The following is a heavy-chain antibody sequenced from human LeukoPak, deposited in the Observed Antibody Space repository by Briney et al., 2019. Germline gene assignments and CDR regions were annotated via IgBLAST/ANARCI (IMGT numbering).Heavy chain of an antibody. Sequence: GGSLRLSCAASGFTFSSYSMNSVRQAPGKGLEWVSSISSSSTYIYYADSVKGRFTISRDNAKNSLYLQMNSLRAEDTAVYYCARDPNTYGSGSDGGYWGQGTLVTVSS. CDR2: ISSSSTYI. V-gene: IGHV3-21*01. CDR1: GFTFSSYS. D-gene: IGHD3-10*01. J-gene: IGHJ4*02. CDR3: ARDPNTYGSGSDGGY.